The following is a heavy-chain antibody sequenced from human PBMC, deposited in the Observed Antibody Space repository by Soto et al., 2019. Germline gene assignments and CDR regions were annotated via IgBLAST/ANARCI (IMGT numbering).Heavy chain of an antibody. D-gene: IGHD2-21*01. CDR2: IYWDDDK. J-gene: IGHJ4*02. CDR1: GFSLNTNGVG. CDR3: AHTIPPRISDF. Sequence: QITLKESGPTLVKPTQTLTLTCTFLGFSLNTNGVGVAWIRPPPGKALQLLALIYWDDDKRYIPSLGSRLTITKDTSKNQVVLTMTNMDPLDTATYSCAHTIPPRISDFWGQGTKVTVS. V-gene: IGHV2-5*02.